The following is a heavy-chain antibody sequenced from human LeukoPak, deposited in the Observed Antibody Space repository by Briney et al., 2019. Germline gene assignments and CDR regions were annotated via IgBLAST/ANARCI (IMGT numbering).Heavy chain of an antibody. CDR2: ISGSGGST. CDR1: GFTFSSYA. Sequence: GGSLRLSCAASGFTFSSYAMSWVRQAPGKGLEWVSAISGSGGSTYYADSVKGRFTISRDNSKNTLYLQMNSLRAEDTAVYYCARRRYNWNAIDYWGQGTLVTVSS. CDR3: ARRRYNWNAIDY. V-gene: IGHV3-23*01. D-gene: IGHD1-20*01. J-gene: IGHJ4*02.